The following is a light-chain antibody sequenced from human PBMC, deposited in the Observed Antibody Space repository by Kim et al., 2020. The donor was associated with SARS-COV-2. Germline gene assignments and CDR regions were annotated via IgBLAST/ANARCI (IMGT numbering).Light chain of an antibody. CDR1: QSVSNW. J-gene: IGKJ2*03. Sequence: DIQMTQSPSTLSASIGDRVTITCRASQSVSNWMAWYQQKPGKAPKLLIYKTSYLESGVPPRFSGGGSGTEFSLTITSLQPDDFATYYCQHYNTYPYSFGQGTKLDI. CDR2: KTS. CDR3: QHYNTYPYS. V-gene: IGKV1-5*03.